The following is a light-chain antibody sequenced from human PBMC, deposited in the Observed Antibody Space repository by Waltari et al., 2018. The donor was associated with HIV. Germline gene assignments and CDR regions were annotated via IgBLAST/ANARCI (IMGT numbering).Light chain of an antibody. Sequence: QSALTQPASVSGSPGQSITISCTGTSSDVGAYTYVSWYQQHPGKVPKLMIYEVNNRPSGVSDRFSGSKSGNTASLTISGLQAEDEADYYCSSYTSNRTQVFGTGTKVTVL. CDR2: EVN. J-gene: IGLJ1*01. V-gene: IGLV2-14*01. CDR3: SSYTSNRTQV. CDR1: SSDVGAYTY.